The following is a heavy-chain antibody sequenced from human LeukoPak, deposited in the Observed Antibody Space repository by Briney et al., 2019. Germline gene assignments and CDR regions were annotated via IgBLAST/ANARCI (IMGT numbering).Heavy chain of an antibody. V-gene: IGHV3-21*06. J-gene: IGHJ4*02. CDR2: ITSSGSHM. D-gene: IGHD1-20*01. Sequence: GGSLRLSCAASGFTFRSYSMNWVRQAPGKRLEWLSSITSSGSHMYYADSVKGRFTISRDNAKSTLYLQMNSLSAEDTAVYYCTTYISGHYWGQGTLVTVSS. CDR1: GFTFRSYS. CDR3: TTYISGHY.